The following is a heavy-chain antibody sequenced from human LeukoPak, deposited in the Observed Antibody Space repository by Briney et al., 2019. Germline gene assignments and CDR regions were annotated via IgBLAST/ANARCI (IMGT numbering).Heavy chain of an antibody. Sequence: GASVKVSFKASGYTFTGYYMHWVRQAPGQGLEWMGWINPNSGGTNYAQKFQGRVTMTRDTSISTAYMELSRLRSDDTDVYYCASEAHGYGSGSYYNVDWFDPWGQGTLVTVSS. D-gene: IGHD3-10*01. CDR3: ASEAHGYGSGSYYNVDWFDP. J-gene: IGHJ5*02. V-gene: IGHV1-2*02. CDR1: GYTFTGYY. CDR2: INPNSGGT.